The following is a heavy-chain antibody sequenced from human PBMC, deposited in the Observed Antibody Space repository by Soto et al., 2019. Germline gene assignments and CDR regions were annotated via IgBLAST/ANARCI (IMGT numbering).Heavy chain of an antibody. Sequence: LSLTCTVSGGSISSYYWIWIRHPAGKGLEWIGRIYTSGSTNYNPSLKSRVTMSVDTSKNQFSLKLSSVTAADTAVYYCARESAGATKGWFDPWGQGTLVTVSS. D-gene: IGHD1-26*01. CDR3: ARESAGATKGWFDP. V-gene: IGHV4-4*07. CDR2: IYTSGST. J-gene: IGHJ5*02. CDR1: GGSISSYY.